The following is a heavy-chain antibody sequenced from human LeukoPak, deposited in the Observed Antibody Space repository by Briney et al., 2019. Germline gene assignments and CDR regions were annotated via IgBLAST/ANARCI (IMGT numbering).Heavy chain of an antibody. CDR3: ARDRSLRWIDP. CDR2: IYYSGST. D-gene: IGHD4-17*01. J-gene: IGHJ5*02. CDR1: GGSISSSSYY. V-gene: IGHV4-39*07. Sequence: SETLSLTCTVSGGSISSSSYYWGWIRQPPGKGLEWIGSIYYSGSTYYNPSLKSRVTISVDTSKNQFSLKLSSVTAADTAVYYCARDRSLRWIDPWGQGTLVTVSS.